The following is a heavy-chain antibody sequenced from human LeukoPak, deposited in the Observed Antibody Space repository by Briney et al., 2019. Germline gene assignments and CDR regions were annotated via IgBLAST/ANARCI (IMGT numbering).Heavy chain of an antibody. Sequence: KSGGSLRLSCAASGFTFSSYWMHWVRQAPGKGLVWVSRINSDGSSTSYADSVKGRFTISRDNAKNTLYLQMNSLRAEDTAVYYCARPKNGDYDYPEYYFDYWGQGTLVTVSS. J-gene: IGHJ4*02. CDR3: ARPKNGDYDYPEYYFDY. CDR2: INSDGSST. D-gene: IGHD4-17*01. V-gene: IGHV3-74*01. CDR1: GFTFSSYW.